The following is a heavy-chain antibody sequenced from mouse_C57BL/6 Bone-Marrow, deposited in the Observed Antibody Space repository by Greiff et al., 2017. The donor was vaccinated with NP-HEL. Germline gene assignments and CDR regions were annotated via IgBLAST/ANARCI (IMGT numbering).Heavy chain of an antibody. V-gene: IGHV5-17*01. Sequence: EVKLMESGGGLVKPGGSLTLSCAASGFTFSDYGMHWVRQAPEKGLEWVAYISSGSSTIYYVDTVKGRFTISRDNAKNTLFLQMTSLRSEDTAMYYCARIGGSSSYWYFDVWGTGTTVTVSS. CDR2: ISSGSSTI. CDR1: GFTFSDYG. J-gene: IGHJ1*03. D-gene: IGHD1-1*01. CDR3: ARIGGSSSYWYFDV.